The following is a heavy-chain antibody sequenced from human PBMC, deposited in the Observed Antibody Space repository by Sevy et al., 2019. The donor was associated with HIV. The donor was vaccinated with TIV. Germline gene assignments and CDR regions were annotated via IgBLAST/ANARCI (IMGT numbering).Heavy chain of an antibody. Sequence: GGSLRLSGAASGFAFRTYAFHWVRQAPGRGLEWVGLISSNGDNAFYANSVRGRFTISRDNSMNTLYLELNNLTPDDTAVYYCARGPEWELTSFLSHWGQGTLVTVSS. CDR3: ARGPEWELTSFLSH. D-gene: IGHD3-9*01. CDR1: GFAFRTYA. V-gene: IGHV3-30-3*01. J-gene: IGHJ4*02. CDR2: ISSNGDNA.